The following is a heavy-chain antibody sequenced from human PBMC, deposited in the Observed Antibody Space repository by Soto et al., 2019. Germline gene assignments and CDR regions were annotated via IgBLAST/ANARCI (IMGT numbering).Heavy chain of an antibody. V-gene: IGHV4-61*01. CDR2: IYYSGST. J-gene: IGHJ4*02. CDR3: ARGEAAAGYY. Sequence: QVQLQESGPGLVKPSETLSLTCTVSGGSVSSGSYYWSWIRQPPGKGLEWIGYIYYSGSTNYNPTLKSRVTISVDTSKNQFSLKMSSGTAADTAVYYCARGEAAAGYYWGQGTLVTVSS. CDR1: GGSVSSGSYY. D-gene: IGHD6-13*01.